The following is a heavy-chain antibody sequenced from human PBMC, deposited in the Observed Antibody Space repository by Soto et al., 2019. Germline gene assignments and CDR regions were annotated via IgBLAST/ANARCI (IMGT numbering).Heavy chain of an antibody. V-gene: IGHV4-31*03. J-gene: IGHJ4*02. CDR3: ARVEHYDLWSSYWGGHFDS. CDR2: IYYSGST. D-gene: IGHD3-3*01. Sequence: QVQLQESGPGLVKPSQTLSLTCSVSGGSISSGSYYWSWIRQHPGKGLEWVGHIYYSGSTYYNPSLKSRVTIPLDTSKNQLSLQLSSVTAADTGVYYCARVEHYDLWSSYWGGHFDSWGQGTLVTVSS. CDR1: GGSISSGSYY.